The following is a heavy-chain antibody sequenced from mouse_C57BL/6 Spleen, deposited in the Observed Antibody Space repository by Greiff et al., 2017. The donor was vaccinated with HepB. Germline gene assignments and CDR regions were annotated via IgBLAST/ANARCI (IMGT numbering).Heavy chain of an antibody. Sequence: DVQLQESGPGLVKPSQSLSLTCSVTGYSITSGYYWNWIRQFPGNKLEWMGYISYDGSNNYNPSLKNRISITRDTSKNQFFLELNSVTTEDAATYYCARGPHGSAYWGQGTLVTVSA. CDR1: GYSITSGYY. CDR2: ISYDGSN. V-gene: IGHV3-6*01. CDR3: ARGPHGSAY. J-gene: IGHJ3*01.